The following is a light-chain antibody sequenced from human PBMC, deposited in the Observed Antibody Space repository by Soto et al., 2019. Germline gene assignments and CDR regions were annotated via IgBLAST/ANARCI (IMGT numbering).Light chain of an antibody. J-gene: IGLJ2*01. Sequence: QSALTQPASVSGSPGQSITISCTGTSSDVGGYNYVSWYQQHPGKAPKLMIYDVTYRPSGVSNRFSGSKSGNTASLTISGLQAEDEADYYCSSYTNSDSYVLFGGGTKVTVL. V-gene: IGLV2-14*01. CDR1: SSDVGGYNY. CDR2: DVT. CDR3: SSYTNSDSYVL.